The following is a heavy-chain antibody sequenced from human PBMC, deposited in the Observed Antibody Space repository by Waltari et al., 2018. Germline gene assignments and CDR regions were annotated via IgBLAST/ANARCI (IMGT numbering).Heavy chain of an antibody. V-gene: IGHV1-2*02. CDR3: ARANYESSGYYFARYFDY. J-gene: IGHJ4*02. D-gene: IGHD3-22*01. Sequence: QVQLVQSGAEVKKPGASVKVSCKASGYTFTGYYMHWVRQAPGPGLEWMGWINPNSGGTNYAQKFQGRVTMTRDTSISTAYMELSRLRSDDTAVYYCARANYESSGYYFARYFDYWGQGTLVTVSS. CDR1: GYTFTGYY. CDR2: INPNSGGT.